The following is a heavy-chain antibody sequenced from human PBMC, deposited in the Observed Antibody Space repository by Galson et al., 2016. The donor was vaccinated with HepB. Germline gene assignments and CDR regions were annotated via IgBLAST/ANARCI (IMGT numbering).Heavy chain of an antibody. CDR2: IKEDGTEK. D-gene: IGHD5-24*01. V-gene: IGHV3-7*01. CDR1: GFTFSSYW. Sequence: SLRLSCAASGFTFSSYWMYWVRQAPGKGLEWVANIKEDGTEKCYADSVKGRFTISRDNAKNTLYLQMNSLRAEDTAVYYCARRMATITSFDYWGQGTLVTVSS. J-gene: IGHJ4*02. CDR3: ARRMATITSFDY.